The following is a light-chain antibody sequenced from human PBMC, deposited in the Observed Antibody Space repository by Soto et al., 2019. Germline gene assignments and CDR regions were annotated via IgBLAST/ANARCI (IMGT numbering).Light chain of an antibody. CDR1: QSISTY. J-gene: IGKJ2*01. Sequence: IQLTQSPSSLSASVGDTVTITCRASQSISTYLNWYQHKPGKAPILLIQAASTLLSGVPSRFSRSRSETDFTLTISSLRPEDFATYYCQQSYRSPYTFAQATKVEIK. V-gene: IGKV1-39*01. CDR3: QQSYRSPYT. CDR2: AAS.